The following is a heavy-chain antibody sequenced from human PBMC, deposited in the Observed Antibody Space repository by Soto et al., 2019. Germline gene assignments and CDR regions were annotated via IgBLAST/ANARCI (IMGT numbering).Heavy chain of an antibody. Sequence: SETLSLTCTVSGGFVNSDTHSWSWIRQTPGKRLEWIGFIYSGGSTKNPSLRGRVTMSVDTSKNQFSLKLRSVIVADTAVYHCARFVRSCSATTCSTRADVWGQGITVTVSS. CDR3: ARFVRSCSATTCSTRADV. V-gene: IGHV4-61*01. CDR2: IYSGGST. CDR1: GGFVNSDTHS. D-gene: IGHD2-2*01. J-gene: IGHJ6*02.